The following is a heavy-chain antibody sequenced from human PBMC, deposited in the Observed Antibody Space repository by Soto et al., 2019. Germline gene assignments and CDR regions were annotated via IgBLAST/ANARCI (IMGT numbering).Heavy chain of an antibody. CDR3: AKIGSSTWYTWAFDV. D-gene: IGHD6-13*01. Sequence: GGSLRLSCAASGFIFSDYWMNWVRQAPGKGLDWVANIKEDGSEKYYVDSVKGRFTISRDNAKNSLYLQMNSLRGEDTAVYYCAKIGSSTWYTWAFDVWGQGTMVTVSS. CDR2: IKEDGSEK. CDR1: GFIFSDYW. V-gene: IGHV3-7*01. J-gene: IGHJ3*01.